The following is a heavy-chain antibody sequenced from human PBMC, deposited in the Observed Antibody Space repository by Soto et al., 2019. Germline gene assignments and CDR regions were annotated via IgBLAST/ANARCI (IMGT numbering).Heavy chain of an antibody. CDR2: IDPSDSQT. D-gene: IGHD4-4*01. CDR1: GYSFGGYW. V-gene: IGHV5-10-1*01. Sequence: PGAAQKISWEGYGYSFGGYWISWVREKPGKGLEWLGRIDPSDSQTYYSPSFRGHVTISVTKSITTVFLQWSSLKASDTATYFCARLGSLLQPIDYWGQGTPVTVSS. J-gene: IGHJ4*02. CDR3: ARLGSLLQPIDY.